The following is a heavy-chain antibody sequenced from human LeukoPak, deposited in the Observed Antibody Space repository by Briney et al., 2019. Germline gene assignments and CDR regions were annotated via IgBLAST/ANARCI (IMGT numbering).Heavy chain of an antibody. J-gene: IGHJ5*02. CDR1: GFTFSSYA. D-gene: IGHD3-10*01. CDR3: AKENRYYGSGSYHNWFDP. Sequence: GGSLRLSCAASGFTFSSYAMSWVRQAPGKGLEWVSAISGSGGSTYYAGSVKGRFTISRDNSKNTLYLQMNSLRAEDTAVYYCAKENRYYGSGSYHNWFDPWGQGTLVTVSS. V-gene: IGHV3-23*01. CDR2: ISGSGGST.